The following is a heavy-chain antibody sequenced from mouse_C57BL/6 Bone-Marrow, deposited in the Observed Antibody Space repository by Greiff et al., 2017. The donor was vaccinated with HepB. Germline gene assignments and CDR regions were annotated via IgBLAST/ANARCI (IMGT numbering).Heavy chain of an antibody. CDR2: INPNNGGT. CDR1: GYTFTDYY. Sequence: EVQLQQSGPELVKPGASVKISCKASGYTFTDYYMNWVKQSHGQSLEWIGDINPNNGGTSYNQKFKGKATLTVDKSSSTAYMELRSLTSGDSAVYYCARSGTHYWGQGATLTVSS. V-gene: IGHV1-26*01. D-gene: IGHD3-1*01. CDR3: ARSGTHY. J-gene: IGHJ2*01.